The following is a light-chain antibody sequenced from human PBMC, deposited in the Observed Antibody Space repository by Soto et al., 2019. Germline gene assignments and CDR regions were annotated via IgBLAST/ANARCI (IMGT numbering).Light chain of an antibody. CDR1: QRVNNY. Sequence: DVQMTQSPTSLSASVRDRVNITCRASQRVNNYLNWYQLKPGEAPKLLIFDASSLESGVPSRFSGSGSGTEFTLTISSLQPDDFAAYYCQQYNSYSQTFGQGTKVDI. V-gene: IGKV1-5*01. CDR3: QQYNSYSQT. CDR2: DAS. J-gene: IGKJ1*01.